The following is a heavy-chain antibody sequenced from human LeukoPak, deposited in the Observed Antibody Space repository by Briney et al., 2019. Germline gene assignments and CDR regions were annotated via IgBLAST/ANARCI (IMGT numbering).Heavy chain of an antibody. V-gene: IGHV4-59*08. CDR2: IYHNGPS. J-gene: IGHJ4*02. D-gene: IGHD2-21*01. Sequence: PSETLFLTCAVSDVSISDYYWSWIRQPPGKVLEWIGDIYHNGPSNQNPSLKGRVTVTLDTPKNQVSLKVTSVTAADTAVYYCARHAFASPLDVWGQGTVVTVSS. CDR3: ARHAFASPLDV. CDR1: DVSISDYY.